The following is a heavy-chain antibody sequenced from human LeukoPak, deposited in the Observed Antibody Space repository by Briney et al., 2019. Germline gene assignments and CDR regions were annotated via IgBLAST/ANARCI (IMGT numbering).Heavy chain of an antibody. CDR2: IYYIGST. Sequence: SETLSLTCTVSGGSISSSSYYWGWIRQPPGKGLEWIGCIYYIGSTHYNPSLKSRVTISVDTSKNQFSLKLSSVTAADTAVYYCAREGPTLRSGYDYWGQGTLVTVSS. J-gene: IGHJ4*02. D-gene: IGHD5-12*01. V-gene: IGHV4-39*07. CDR3: AREGPTLRSGYDY. CDR1: GGSISSSSYY.